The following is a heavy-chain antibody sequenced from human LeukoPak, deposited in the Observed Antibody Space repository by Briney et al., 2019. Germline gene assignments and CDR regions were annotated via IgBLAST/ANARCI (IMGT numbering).Heavy chain of an antibody. D-gene: IGHD2-2*02. J-gene: IGHJ3*02. CDR3: AREFSVPAAIWDLRRAFDI. CDR2: IIPIFGTA. V-gene: IGHV1-69*06. Sequence: GSSVKVSCKASGGTFSSYAISWVRQAPGQGLEWMGGIIPIFGTANYAQKFQGRVTITADKSTSTAYMELSSLRSEDTAVYYCAREFSVPAAIWDLRRAFDIWGQGTMVTVSS. CDR1: GGTFSSYA.